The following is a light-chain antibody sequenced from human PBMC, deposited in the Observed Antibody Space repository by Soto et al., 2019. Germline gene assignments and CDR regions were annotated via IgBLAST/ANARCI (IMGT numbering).Light chain of an antibody. CDR1: QSVTSY. Sequence: DIVLTQSPATLSLSPGERATLSCRASQSVTSYLGWYQQKPGQAPRLLIYDASNRATGIPARFSGSGSGTDFTLTISSLEPEDFAVYYCQQRSNWPLTFGGGTKVEIK. CDR2: DAS. CDR3: QQRSNWPLT. V-gene: IGKV3-11*01. J-gene: IGKJ4*01.